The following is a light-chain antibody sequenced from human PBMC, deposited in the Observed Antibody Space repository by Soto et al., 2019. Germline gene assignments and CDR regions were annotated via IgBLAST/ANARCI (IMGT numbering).Light chain of an antibody. CDR1: QSVSSN. V-gene: IGKV3-15*01. CDR3: QQCHATPLT. Sequence: EIVLTQSPGTLSLSPGERATLSCRASQSVSSNLAWYQQKPGQAPRLLIYGASTRATGIPARFSGSGSGTDFTLTITTLQPEDVGIYYCQQCHATPLTFGQGTRLEIK. CDR2: GAS. J-gene: IGKJ5*01.